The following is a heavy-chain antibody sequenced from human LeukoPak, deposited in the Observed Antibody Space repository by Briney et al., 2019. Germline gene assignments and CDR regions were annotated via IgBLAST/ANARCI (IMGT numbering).Heavy chain of an antibody. CDR1: GFIFSSFA. V-gene: IGHV3-23*01. CDR3: AKDLVRSGYDFDD. Sequence: GGSLRLSCAASGFIFSSFAMRWVRQAPGTGLEWVATFDRTGGRTYYADSVKGRFTISRDNSKNTLFLLMNSLRADDTAIYYCAKDLVRSGYDFDDWGQGTQVTVSS. D-gene: IGHD5-12*01. CDR2: FDRTGGRT. J-gene: IGHJ4*02.